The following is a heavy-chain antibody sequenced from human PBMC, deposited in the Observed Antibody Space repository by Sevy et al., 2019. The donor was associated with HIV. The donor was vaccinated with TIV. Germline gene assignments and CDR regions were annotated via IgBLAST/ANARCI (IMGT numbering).Heavy chain of an antibody. J-gene: IGHJ6*03. V-gene: IGHV1-18*01. Sequence: ASVKVSCKASGYTFTSYGISWVRQAPGQGLEWMGWISAYNGNTNYAQKLHGRVTMTTDTSTSTAYMELRSLRSDDTDAYYCARENSYYYYMDVWGKGTTVTVSS. CDR2: ISAYNGNT. CDR1: GYTFTSYG. CDR3: ARENSYYYYMDV.